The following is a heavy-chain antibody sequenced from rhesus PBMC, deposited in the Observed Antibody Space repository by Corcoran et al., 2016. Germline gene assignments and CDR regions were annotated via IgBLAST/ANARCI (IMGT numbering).Heavy chain of an antibody. J-gene: IGHJ6*01. CDR3: ARYSPIENTRYTLDS. CDR1: GASFSNFW. Sequence: QVQLQASGPGLVKPSETLSLTCAVFGASFSNFWWCWVRQPPGKGLANIGEIDVHGGAPHDGPSLQSRVPMSGDASKNQVSLKVNSVTAADTAIYYCARYSPIENTRYTLDSWGQGVVVAVSS. CDR2: IDVHGGAP. D-gene: IGHD5-12*01. V-gene: IGHV4-80*01.